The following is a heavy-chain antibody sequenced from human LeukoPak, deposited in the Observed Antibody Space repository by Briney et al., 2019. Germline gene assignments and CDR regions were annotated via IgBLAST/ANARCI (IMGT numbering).Heavy chain of an antibody. CDR3: ARDRVGATNSFYYYYYGMDV. CDR1: GFTFSSYA. Sequence: GGSLRLSCAASGFTFSSYAMHWVRQAPGKGLEWVAVISYDGSNKYYADSVKGRFTISRDNSKNTLYLQMNSLRAEDTAVYYCARDRVGATNSFYYYYYGMDVWGKGTTVTVSS. CDR2: ISYDGSNK. V-gene: IGHV3-30-3*01. D-gene: IGHD1-26*01. J-gene: IGHJ6*04.